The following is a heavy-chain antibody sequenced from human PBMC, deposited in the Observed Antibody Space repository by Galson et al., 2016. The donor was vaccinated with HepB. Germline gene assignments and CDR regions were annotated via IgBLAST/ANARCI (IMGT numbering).Heavy chain of an antibody. V-gene: IGHV3-23*01. CDR2: ISASGQTT. D-gene: IGHD4-17*01. Sequence: SLRLSCAASGFTFNSYAMGWVRQAPGEGLEWVAGISASGQTTFYADSVTGRFTISRDNSKNTLNLEMNKLRVDDTAVYYCVKDRRYGDYVGWFDPWGQGTPVIVSS. CDR3: VKDRRYGDYVGWFDP. J-gene: IGHJ5*02. CDR1: GFTFNSYA.